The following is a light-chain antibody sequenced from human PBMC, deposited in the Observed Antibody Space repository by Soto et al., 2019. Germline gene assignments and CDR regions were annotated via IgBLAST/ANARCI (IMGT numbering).Light chain of an antibody. CDR1: SGHSTYI. J-gene: IGLJ2*01. CDR2: LEGSGSY. CDR3: ETWDTNVVV. Sequence: QPVLTQSSSASASLGSSVKLTCTLSSGHSTYIIAWHQQQPGNAPRYLMKLEGSGSYNKGSGIPDRFSGSSSGADRYLTIPNRQFEDEAGCYCETWDTNVVVFGGGTQLTVL. V-gene: IGLV4-60*02.